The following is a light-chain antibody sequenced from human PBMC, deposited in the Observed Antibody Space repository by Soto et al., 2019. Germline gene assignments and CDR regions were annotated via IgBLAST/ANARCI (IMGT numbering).Light chain of an antibody. Sequence: EVVLTQSPGTLSLSPGESATLSCRASQSVSNNYFAWYQQKPGQAPRLLIFGSSDRATGIPDRFSGSGSGADFSLSISRLEPEEFAVYYCHQSDSSPPYTFGQGTYLEIK. CDR1: QSVSNNY. CDR2: GSS. J-gene: IGKJ2*01. V-gene: IGKV3-20*01. CDR3: HQSDSSPPYT.